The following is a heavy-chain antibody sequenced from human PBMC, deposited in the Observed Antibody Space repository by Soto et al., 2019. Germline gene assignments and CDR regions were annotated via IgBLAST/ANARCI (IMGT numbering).Heavy chain of an antibody. V-gene: IGHV3-7*01. J-gene: IGHJ5*02. Sequence: GGSLRLSCAASGFTFSSYWMSWVRQAPGKGLEWVANIKQDGSEKYYVDSVKGRFTISRDNAKNSLYLQMNSLRAEDTAVYYCARGYDDYGDYDLLFYWFDPWGQGTLVTVSS. CDR2: IKQDGSEK. CDR1: GFTFSSYW. CDR3: ARGYDDYGDYDLLFYWFDP. D-gene: IGHD4-17*01.